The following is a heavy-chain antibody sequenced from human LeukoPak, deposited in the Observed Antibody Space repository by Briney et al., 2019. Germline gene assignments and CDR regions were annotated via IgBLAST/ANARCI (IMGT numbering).Heavy chain of an antibody. D-gene: IGHD2-2*02. V-gene: IGHV3-21*01. CDR2: ISSSSSYI. CDR1: GFTFSNYS. CDR3: ARKTYCSSTSCYKGGAFDI. J-gene: IGHJ3*02. Sequence: GGSLRLSCAASGFTFSNYSMNWVRQAPGKGVEWVSSISSSSSYIYYADSVKGRFTISRDNAKNSLYLQMNSLRAEDTAVYYCARKTYCSSTSCYKGGAFDIWGQGTMVTVSS.